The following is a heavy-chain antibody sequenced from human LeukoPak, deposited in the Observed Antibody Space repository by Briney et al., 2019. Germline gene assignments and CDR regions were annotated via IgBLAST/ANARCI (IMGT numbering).Heavy chain of an antibody. V-gene: IGHV4-59*01. CDR2: IYYGGST. CDR1: GDSINSNY. J-gene: IGHJ4*02. Sequence: SETLSLTCSVSGDSINSNYWSWMRQPPGKGLEWIGYIYYGGSTNYNPSLKSRVSMSVDTSKNQFSLNLSSVTAANTAVYHCARLLAGCPGGRCRAHFDYWGQGTLVTVSS. D-gene: IGHD2-15*01. CDR3: ARLLAGCPGGRCRAHFDY.